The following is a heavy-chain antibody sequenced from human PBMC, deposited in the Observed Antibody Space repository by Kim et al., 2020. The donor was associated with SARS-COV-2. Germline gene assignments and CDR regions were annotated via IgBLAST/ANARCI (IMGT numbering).Heavy chain of an antibody. J-gene: IGHJ5*01. CDR2: ISPYNGNT. V-gene: IGHV1-18*01. CDR1: GYRFSSLN. D-gene: IGHD3-3*01. Sequence: ASVKVSCKTSGYRFSSLNIGWVRQAPGQGPEWMGWISPYNGNTIYAQNFQARITLTVDRSTGTAYMELRRLGSDDTAVYYCASGHHDFWSDYYLNWF. CDR3: ASGHHDFWSDYYLNWF.